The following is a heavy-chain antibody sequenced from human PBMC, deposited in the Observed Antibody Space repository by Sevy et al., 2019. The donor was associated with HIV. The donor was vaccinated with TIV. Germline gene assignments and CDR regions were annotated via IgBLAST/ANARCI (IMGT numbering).Heavy chain of an antibody. Sequence: SETLSLTCTVSGGSISGGTYYWSWIRQPAGKGMEWIGRIYSSGSTNYHPSLKSRVTISVDTSKNQFSLKLSSVTAADTAVYYCASEDYGSGLNWGQGTLVTVSS. CDR3: ASEDYGSGLN. V-gene: IGHV4-61*02. J-gene: IGHJ4*02. CDR2: IYSSGST. CDR1: GGSISGGTYY. D-gene: IGHD3-10*01.